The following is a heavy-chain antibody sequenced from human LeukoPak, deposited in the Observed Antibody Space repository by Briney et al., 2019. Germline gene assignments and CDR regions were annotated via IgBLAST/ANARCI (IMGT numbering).Heavy chain of an antibody. CDR1: GYTFTGYY. J-gene: IGHJ5*02. CDR3: ASGDMNPEEKWFDP. V-gene: IGHV1-2*02. D-gene: IGHD2-15*01. CDR2: INPNSGGT. Sequence: RASVTVSCKASGYTFTGYYMHWVRQAPGQGLEWMGWINPNSGGTNYAQKFQGGVTMTRDTSISTAYMELSRLRSDDTAVYYCASGDMNPEEKWFDPWGQGTLVTVSS.